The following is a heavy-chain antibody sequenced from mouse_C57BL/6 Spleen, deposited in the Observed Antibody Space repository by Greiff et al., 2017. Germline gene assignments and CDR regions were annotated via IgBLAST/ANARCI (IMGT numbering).Heavy chain of an antibody. Sequence: VQLQQSGAELVRPGASVTLSCKASGYKFTDYEMHWVKQTPVHGLEWIGAIDPETGGTAYNQKFKGKAILTADKSSSTAYMELRSLTSEDSAVYYCTREGYSNYDAMDYWGQGTSVTVSS. CDR2: IDPETGGT. J-gene: IGHJ4*01. D-gene: IGHD2-5*01. V-gene: IGHV1-15*01. CDR3: TREGYSNYDAMDY. CDR1: GYKFTDYE.